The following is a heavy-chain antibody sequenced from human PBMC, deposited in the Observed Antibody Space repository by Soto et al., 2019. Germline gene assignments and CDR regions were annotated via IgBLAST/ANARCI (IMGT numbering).Heavy chain of an antibody. CDR2: ISSSSSTI. D-gene: IGHD3-16*02. J-gene: IGHJ6*03. CDR1: GFTFGSYS. Sequence: GGSLRLSCAASGFTFGSYSMNWVRQAPGKGLEWVSYISSSSSTIYYADSVKGRFTISRDNAKNSLYLQMNSLRAEDTAVYYCARDVAELSSLYYYYYYMDVWGKGTTVTVSS. CDR3: ARDVAELSSLYYYYYYMDV. V-gene: IGHV3-48*01.